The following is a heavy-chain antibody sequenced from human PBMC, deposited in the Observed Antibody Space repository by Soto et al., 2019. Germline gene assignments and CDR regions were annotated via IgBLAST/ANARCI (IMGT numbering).Heavy chain of an antibody. J-gene: IGHJ4*02. D-gene: IGHD2-15*01. V-gene: IGHV4-59*01. CDR3: ARYRREEVAGYTLDN. CDR2: VYNSGST. CDR1: GGSISSNY. Sequence: PSETLSLTCTVSGGSISSNYWTWIRQPPGKGLEWIGYVYNSGSTNYNPSLKSRVTISEDTSKSQFSPKVNSMTAADTAVYYCARYRREEVAGYTLDNWGQGILVTVSS.